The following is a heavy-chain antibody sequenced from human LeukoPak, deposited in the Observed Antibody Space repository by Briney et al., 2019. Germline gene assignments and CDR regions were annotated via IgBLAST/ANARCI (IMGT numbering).Heavy chain of an antibody. Sequence: ASVKVSCKASGYTFTGYHINWVRQAPGQRLEWMGWINPYSCCTDYAQKFQGRVSMTRDTSISTSYMELSGLRADDTAVYYCARGVYCGSTSCYRPSAGGYWGQGTLVTVSS. V-gene: IGHV1-2*02. CDR3: ARGVYCGSTSCYRPSAGGY. CDR1: GYTFTGYH. CDR2: INPYSCCT. J-gene: IGHJ4*02. D-gene: IGHD2-2*01.